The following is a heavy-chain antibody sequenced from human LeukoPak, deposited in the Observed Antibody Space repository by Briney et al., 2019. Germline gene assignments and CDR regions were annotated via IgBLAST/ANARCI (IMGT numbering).Heavy chain of an antibody. CDR2: IIPIFGTA. CDR1: GGTFISYA. J-gene: IGHJ4*02. V-gene: IGHV1-69*05. D-gene: IGHD6-13*01. CDR3: ASYLLGVRTQLVPTPFEY. Sequence: ASVKVSCKASGGTFISYAISWVRQAPGQGLEWMGRIIPIFGTANYAQKFQGRVTITTDESTSTAYMELNSLRSEDTAVYYCASYLLGVRTQLVPTPFEYWGQGTLVTVSS.